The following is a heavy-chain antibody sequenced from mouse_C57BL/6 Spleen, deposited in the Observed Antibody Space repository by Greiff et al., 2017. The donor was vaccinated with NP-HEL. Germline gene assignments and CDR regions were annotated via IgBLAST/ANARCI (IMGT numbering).Heavy chain of an antibody. CDR3: AREGKLYYFDY. J-gene: IGHJ2*01. Sequence: VQLQQPGAELVKPGASVKLSCKASGCTFTSYWMHWVKQRPGQGLEWIGMIHPNSGSTNYNEKFKSKATLTVDKSSSTAYMQLSSLTSEDSAVYYCAREGKLYYFDYWGQGTTLTVSS. CDR1: GCTFTSYW. V-gene: IGHV1-64*01. CDR2: IHPNSGST. D-gene: IGHD3-3*01.